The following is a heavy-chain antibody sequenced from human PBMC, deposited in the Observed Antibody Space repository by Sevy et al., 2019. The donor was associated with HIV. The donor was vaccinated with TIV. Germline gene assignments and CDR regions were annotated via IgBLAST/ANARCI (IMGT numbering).Heavy chain of an antibody. CDR1: GGYVSGVIYY. J-gene: IGHJ4*02. D-gene: IGHD4-17*01. V-gene: IGHV4-61*01. Sequence: SETLSLTCTVSGGYVSGVIYYWTWIRQPPGKGLEWIGYASYRGFTNYNPSLKSRVTISVDTSKNQFSLKLTSVSAADTAVYYCARGGNDNGGMYFDFWGQGTLVTVSS. CDR2: ASYRGFT. CDR3: ARGGNDNGGMYFDF.